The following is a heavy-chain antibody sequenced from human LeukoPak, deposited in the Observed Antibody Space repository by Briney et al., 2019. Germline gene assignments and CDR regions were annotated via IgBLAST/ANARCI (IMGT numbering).Heavy chain of an antibody. Sequence: PSQTLSLTCTVSGGSISSGGYYWSWIRQHPGKGLEWIGYIYYSGSTYYNPSLKSRVTISVDTSKNQFSLKLSSVTAADTAVYYCARVEVKWLRSTFDYWGQGTLVTVSS. D-gene: IGHD5-12*01. CDR1: GGSISSGGYY. J-gene: IGHJ4*02. V-gene: IGHV4-31*03. CDR3: ARVEVKWLRSTFDY. CDR2: IYYSGST.